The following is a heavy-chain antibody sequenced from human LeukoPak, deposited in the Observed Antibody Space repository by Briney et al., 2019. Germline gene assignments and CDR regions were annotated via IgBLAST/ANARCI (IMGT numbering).Heavy chain of an antibody. D-gene: IGHD1-26*01. Sequence: ASVKVSCEASGYTFTGYYMHWVRQAPGQGLEWMGWINPNSGGTNYAQKFQGRVTMTRDTSISTAYMELSRLRSDDTAVYYCARGLTRSIVGATTGLGAFDIWGQGTMVTVSS. J-gene: IGHJ3*02. V-gene: IGHV1-2*02. CDR3: ARGLTRSIVGATTGLGAFDI. CDR2: INPNSGGT. CDR1: GYTFTGYY.